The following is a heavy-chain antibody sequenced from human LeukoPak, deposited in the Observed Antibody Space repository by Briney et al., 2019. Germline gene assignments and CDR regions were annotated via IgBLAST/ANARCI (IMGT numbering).Heavy chain of an antibody. CDR1: GGSISSYY. J-gene: IGHJ4*02. Sequence: SETLSLTCAVSGGSISSYYWSWIRQPPGKGLEWIGYVYYSGSTNYNPSLESRVTISVDTSKNQFSLKLTSVTAADTAVYYCARGLDSSGYPYWGQGTLVTVSS. V-gene: IGHV4-59*12. CDR3: ARGLDSSGYPY. D-gene: IGHD3-22*01. CDR2: VYYSGST.